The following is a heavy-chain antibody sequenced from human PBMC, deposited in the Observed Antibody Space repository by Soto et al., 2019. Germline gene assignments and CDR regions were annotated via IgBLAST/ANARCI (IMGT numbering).Heavy chain of an antibody. CDR1: GGSISSSSYY. J-gene: IGHJ6*02. V-gene: IGHV4-39*02. CDR2: IYYSGST. CDR3: ATPVAEMATRWAHAMDV. D-gene: IGHD5-12*01. Sequence: SETLSLTCTVSGGSISSSSYYWGWIRQPPGKGLEWIGSIYYSGSTYYNPSLKSRVTISVDTSKNTLYLQMNSLRADDTAVYYCATPVAEMATRWAHAMDVWGQGTTVTVS.